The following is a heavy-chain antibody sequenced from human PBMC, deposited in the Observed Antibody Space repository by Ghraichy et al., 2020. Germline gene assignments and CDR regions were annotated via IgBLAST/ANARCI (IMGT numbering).Heavy chain of an antibody. V-gene: IGHV4-34*01. CDR3: ARGGTGYSSGWFVY. CDR2: INHSGST. CDR1: GGSFSGYY. D-gene: IGHD6-19*01. Sequence: SQTLSLTCAVYGGSFSGYYWSWIRQPPGKGLEWIGEINHSGSTNYNPSLQSRVTISVDTSKNQFSLKLSCVTAADPAVYYCARGGTGYSSGWFVYWGQGTLVTVPS. J-gene: IGHJ5*01.